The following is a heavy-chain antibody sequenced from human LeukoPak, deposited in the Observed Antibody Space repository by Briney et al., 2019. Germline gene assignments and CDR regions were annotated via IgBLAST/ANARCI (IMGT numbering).Heavy chain of an antibody. Sequence: PGGSLRLSCEASGVTFSSYDIQWVRQATGKGLEWVSSIGPAGDTYYAGSVKGRFPLSRENAKKSSYLQMKNLGAGDTAVYYCARGALGFDYWGQGTLVTVSS. CDR3: ARGALGFDY. J-gene: IGHJ4*02. CDR2: IGPAGDT. CDR1: GVTFSSYD. V-gene: IGHV3-13*04.